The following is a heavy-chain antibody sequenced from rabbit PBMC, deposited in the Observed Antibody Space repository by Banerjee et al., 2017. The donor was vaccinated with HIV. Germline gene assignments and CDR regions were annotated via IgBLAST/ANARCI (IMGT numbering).Heavy chain of an antibody. D-gene: IGHD6-1*01. J-gene: IGHJ4*01. CDR2: IYSSGST. CDR3: ARDDYTYGYAGYGYFNL. CDR1: GFSFSGSCY. Sequence: QSLEESGGDLVKPGASLTLTCTASGFSFSGSCYMCWVRQAPGKGLEWIACIYSSGSTYYASWAKGRFTISKTSSTTVTLQMTSLTAADTATYFCARDDYTYGYAGYGYFNLWGPGTLVTVS. V-gene: IGHV1S40*01.